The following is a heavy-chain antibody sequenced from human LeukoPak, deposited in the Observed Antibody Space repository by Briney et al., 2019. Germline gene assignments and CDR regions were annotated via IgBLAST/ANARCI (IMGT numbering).Heavy chain of an antibody. V-gene: IGHV1-69*06. CDR3: ARVQRTYYDFWSGYSTGFDP. CDR2: IIPIFGTA. J-gene: IGHJ5*02. D-gene: IGHD3-3*01. CDR1: GGTFSSYA. Sequence: SVKVSCKASGGTFSSYAISWVRQAPGQGLEWMGGIIPIFGTANYAQKFQGRVTMTGDTSTSTVYMELSSLRSEDTAVYYCARVQRTYYDFWSGYSTGFDPWGQGTLVTVSS.